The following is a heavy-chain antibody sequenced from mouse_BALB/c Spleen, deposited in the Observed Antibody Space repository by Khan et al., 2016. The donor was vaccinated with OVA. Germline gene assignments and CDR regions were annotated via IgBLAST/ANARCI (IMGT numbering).Heavy chain of an antibody. Sequence: QIQLVQSGPELKKPGETVKISCKASAYTFTNYGMNWVKQAPGKGLKWMGWINTYTGEPTYTDDFKGRFAFSLETSASTAYLQFNNLKNEDMATYFCARGASYWYFDVWGAGTTVTVSS. V-gene: IGHV9-1*02. CDR1: AYTFTNYG. CDR2: INTYTGEP. J-gene: IGHJ1*01. CDR3: ARGASYWYFDV.